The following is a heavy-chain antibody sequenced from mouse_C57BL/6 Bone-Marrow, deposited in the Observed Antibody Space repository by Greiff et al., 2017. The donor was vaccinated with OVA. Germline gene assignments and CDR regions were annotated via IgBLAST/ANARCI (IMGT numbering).Heavy chain of an antibody. CDR3: VSPVLLSGYYYAMDY. CDR1: GFSFNTYA. CDR2: IRSKSNNYAT. J-gene: IGHJ4*01. D-gene: IGHD2-1*01. V-gene: IGHV10-1*01. Sequence: EVKLVESGGGLVQPKGSLKLSCAASGFSFNTYAMNWVRQAPGKGLEWVARIRSKSNNYATYYADSVKDSFTISRDDSESMLYLQMYNLKTEDTSMYYCVSPVLLSGYYYAMDYWGQGTSVTVSS.